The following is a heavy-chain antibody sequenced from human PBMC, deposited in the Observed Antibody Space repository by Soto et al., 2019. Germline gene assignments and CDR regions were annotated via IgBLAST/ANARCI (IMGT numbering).Heavy chain of an antibody. D-gene: IGHD3-22*01. V-gene: IGHV4-59*01. CDR1: GGSISSYY. CDR3: ARDDSSGYHNWFDP. CDR2: IYDSGST. Sequence: SETLSVTWTVSGGSISSYYWSWILQPPGKGLEWIGYIYDSGSTDYNPSLKSRVTISVDTSKNQFALRLSSVTAADTAVYYCARDDSSGYHNWFDPWGQGTLVTVSS. J-gene: IGHJ5*02.